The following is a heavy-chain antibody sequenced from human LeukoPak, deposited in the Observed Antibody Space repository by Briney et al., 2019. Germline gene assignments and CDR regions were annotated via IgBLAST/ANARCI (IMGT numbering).Heavy chain of an antibody. CDR2: IYYSGST. CDR3: ARDGIAAAAENYFDY. CDR1: GGSISSYY. D-gene: IGHD6-13*01. V-gene: IGHV4-59*01. J-gene: IGHJ4*02. Sequence: SGTLSLTCTVSGGSISSYYWSWIRQPPGKGLEWIGYIYYSGSTNYNPSRKSRVTISVDTSKNQFSLKLSSVTAADTAVYYCARDGIAAAAENYFDYWGQGTLVTVSS.